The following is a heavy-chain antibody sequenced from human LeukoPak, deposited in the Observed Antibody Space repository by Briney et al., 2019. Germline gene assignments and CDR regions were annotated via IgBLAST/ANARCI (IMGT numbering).Heavy chain of an antibody. V-gene: IGHV3-23*01. CDR1: GFTFDDYG. CDR3: AKIPGTYSYYFDY. J-gene: IGHJ4*02. CDR2: ISGSGGST. D-gene: IGHD1-26*01. Sequence: GGSLRLSCAAYGFTFDDYGMSWVRQAPGKGLEWVSAISGSGGSTYYADSVKGRFTISRDNSKNTLYLQMNSLRAEDTAVYYCAKIPGTYSYYFDYWGQGTLVTVSS.